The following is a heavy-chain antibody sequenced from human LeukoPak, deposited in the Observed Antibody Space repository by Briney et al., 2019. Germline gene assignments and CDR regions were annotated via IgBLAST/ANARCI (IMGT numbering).Heavy chain of an antibody. V-gene: IGHV3-7*01. CDR3: ARESSSAWPYYFDF. CDR2: IKQDGSEK. Sequence: PGGSLRLSCAASGFTFSSYWMTWVRQAPGRGLEWVANIKQDGSEKYYLDSVKGRFTISRDNAKNSLFLQMNSLRAEDTSVYYCARESSSAWPYYFDFWGQGTLVTVSS. CDR1: GFTFSSYW. J-gene: IGHJ4*02. D-gene: IGHD6-19*01.